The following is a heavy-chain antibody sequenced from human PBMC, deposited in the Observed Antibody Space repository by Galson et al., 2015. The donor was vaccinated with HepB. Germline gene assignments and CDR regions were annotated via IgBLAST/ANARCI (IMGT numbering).Heavy chain of an antibody. Sequence: SETLSLTCAVSGVSIISSPHYWVWIRQSPEKGLEWIGTIYKSGTSYYNPSLKSRVTMSVDTSENRLSLRLSSVTAADTAVYYCASHLTGTMMTTWGQGSLVSVSS. V-gene: IGHV4-39*01. J-gene: IGHJ4*02. CDR3: ASHLTGTMMTT. CDR1: GVSIISSPHY. CDR2: IYKSGTS. D-gene: IGHD1-1*01.